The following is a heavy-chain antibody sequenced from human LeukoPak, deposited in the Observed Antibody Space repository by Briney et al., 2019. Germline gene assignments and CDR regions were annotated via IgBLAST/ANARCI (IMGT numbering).Heavy chain of an antibody. Sequence: GGSLRLSCAASRFTFSSYNMNRVRQAPGKGLEWVSSISSSSSYIYYADSVKGRFTISRDNAKNSLYLQMNSLRAEDTAVYYCASASWIVPAAIHYWGQGTLVTVSS. CDR1: RFTFSSYN. CDR2: ISSSSSYI. V-gene: IGHV3-21*01. CDR3: ASASWIVPAAIHY. J-gene: IGHJ4*02. D-gene: IGHD2-2*01.